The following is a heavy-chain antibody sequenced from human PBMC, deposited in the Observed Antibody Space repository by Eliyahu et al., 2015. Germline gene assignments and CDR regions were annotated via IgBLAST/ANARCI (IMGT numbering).Heavy chain of an antibody. J-gene: IGHJ2*01. CDR1: GGSFSGYY. CDR3: ATDYGGNEERWYFDL. Sequence: QVQLQQWGAGLLKPSETLSLTCAVYGGSFSGYYWXWIRQPPGKGLEWIGEINHSGSTNYNPSLKSRVTISVDTSKNQFSLKLSSVTAADTAVYYCATDYGGNEERWYFDLWGRGTLVTVSS. CDR2: INHSGST. V-gene: IGHV4-34*01. D-gene: IGHD4-23*01.